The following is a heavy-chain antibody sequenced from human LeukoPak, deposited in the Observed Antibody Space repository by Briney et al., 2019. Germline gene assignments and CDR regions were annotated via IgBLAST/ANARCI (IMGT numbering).Heavy chain of an antibody. CDR1: GFTFSSYG. Sequence: PGGSLRLSCAASGFTFSSYGMHWVRQAPGKGLEWVAVISYDGSNKYYADSVKSRFTISRDNSKNTLYLQMNSLRAEDTAVYYCARDAQRYCSGGSCYKGYWGQGTLVTVSS. CDR3: ARDAQRYCSGGSCYKGY. CDR2: ISYDGSNK. J-gene: IGHJ4*02. V-gene: IGHV3-30*03. D-gene: IGHD2-15*01.